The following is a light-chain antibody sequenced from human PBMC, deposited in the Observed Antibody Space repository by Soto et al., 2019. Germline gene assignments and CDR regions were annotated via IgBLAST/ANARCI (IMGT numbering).Light chain of an antibody. CDR1: QSVSSSY. CDR3: QQRSSWPRIT. V-gene: IGKV3D-20*02. Sequence: EIVLTQSPGTLSLSPGERATLSCRASQSVSSSYLAWYQQKPCQAHRLLIYGASNRAPGIPARFSGSGSGTDFTLTISSLEPDDFAVYYCQQRSSWPRITVGQGTRLEIK. J-gene: IGKJ5*01. CDR2: GAS.